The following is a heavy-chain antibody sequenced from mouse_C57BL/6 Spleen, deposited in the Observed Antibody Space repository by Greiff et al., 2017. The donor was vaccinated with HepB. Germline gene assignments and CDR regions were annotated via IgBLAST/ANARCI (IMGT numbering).Heavy chain of an antibody. J-gene: IGHJ4*01. D-gene: IGHD2-2*01. Sequence: EVQLQQSGAELVQPGASVKLSCTAYGFNIKDYYMHWVKQRTEEGLEGIGRIDTEDGETKYAPKFQGKATITADTSSNTADLQLSSRTCEDAAVSYCAGAYAYDGAVDYWSQGASVTVSS. CDR2: IDTEDGET. CDR1: GFNIKDYY. V-gene: IGHV14-2*01. CDR3: AGAYAYDGAVDY.